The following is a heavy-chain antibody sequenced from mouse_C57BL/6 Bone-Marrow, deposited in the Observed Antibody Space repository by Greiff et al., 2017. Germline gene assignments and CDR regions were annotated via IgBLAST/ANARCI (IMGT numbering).Heavy chain of an antibody. CDR2: INPSSGYT. CDR3: AKGQLRAWFAY. J-gene: IGHJ3*01. D-gene: IGHD3-2*02. V-gene: IGHV1-7*01. CDR1: GYTFTSYW. Sequence: VQLQQSGAELAKPGASVKLSCKASGYTFTSYWMHWVKQRPEQGLEWIGYINPSSGYTKYNQKFKDKATLTADKSSSTAYMQLSSLTYEDSAVYYCAKGQLRAWFAYWGQGTLVTVSA.